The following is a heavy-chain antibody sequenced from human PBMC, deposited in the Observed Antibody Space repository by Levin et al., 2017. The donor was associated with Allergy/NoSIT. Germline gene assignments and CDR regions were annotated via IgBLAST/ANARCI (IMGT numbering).Heavy chain of an antibody. J-gene: IGHJ3*02. CDR3: ARGRRGYRAGRAFDI. V-gene: IGHV4-34*01. CDR2: INHSGST. Sequence: SETLSLTCAVYGGSFSGYYWSWIRQPPGKGLEWIGEINHSGSTNYNPSLKSRVTISVDTSKNQFSLKLSSVTAADTAVYYCARGRRGYRAGRAFDIWGQGTMVTVSS. D-gene: IGHD3-22*01. CDR1: GGSFSGYY.